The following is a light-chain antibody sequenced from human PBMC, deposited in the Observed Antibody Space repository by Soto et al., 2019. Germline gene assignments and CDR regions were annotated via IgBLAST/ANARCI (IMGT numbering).Light chain of an antibody. Sequence: QSALTQPPSASGSPGQSVTISCTGSSNDVGPYNYVSWYQHHPGKAPKLIIFEVTKRPSEVPDRFSASKSGNTASLTVSGLRAEDEADYYCSSYAGNNILVFGGGTKVTVL. CDR1: SNDVGPYNY. V-gene: IGLV2-8*01. J-gene: IGLJ2*01. CDR3: SSYAGNNILV. CDR2: EVT.